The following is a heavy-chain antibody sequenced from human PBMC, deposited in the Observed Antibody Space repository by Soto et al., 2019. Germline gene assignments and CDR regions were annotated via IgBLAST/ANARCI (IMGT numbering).Heavy chain of an antibody. CDR2: IIPIFGTA. CDR3: AVRVVLISYYCMDV. CDR1: GGTFSSYA. Sequence: GAXVKVSCKASGGTFSSYAISWVRQAPGQGLEWMGGIIPIFGTANYAQKFQGRVTITADESTSTAYMELSSLRSEDTAVYYCAVRVVLISYYCMDVWGQGTTVTVSS. V-gene: IGHV1-69*13. D-gene: IGHD3-3*01. J-gene: IGHJ6*02.